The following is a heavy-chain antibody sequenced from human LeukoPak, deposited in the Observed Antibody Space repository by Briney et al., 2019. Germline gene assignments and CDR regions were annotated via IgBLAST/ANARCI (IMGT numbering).Heavy chain of an antibody. CDR3: AKGDGGGHYRSD. D-gene: IGHD4-11*01. Sequence: GGSLRLSCAASGFTFSSYAMTWVRHAPGKGLEWVSSISGGGGGTYYAESVRGRFTISRDNSKNTLFLHMNSLRAEDTAVYYWAKGDGGGHYRSDLGQGTLVTVSS. V-gene: IGHV3-23*01. J-gene: IGHJ4*01. CDR2: ISGGGGGT. CDR1: GFTFSSYA.